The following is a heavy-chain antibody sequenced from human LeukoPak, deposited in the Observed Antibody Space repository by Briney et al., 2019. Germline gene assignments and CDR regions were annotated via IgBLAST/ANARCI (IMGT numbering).Heavy chain of an antibody. D-gene: IGHD3-3*01. V-gene: IGHV4-39*01. J-gene: IGHJ4*02. CDR2: IYYSGST. CDR1: GGSISSSSYY. Sequence: SETLSLTCTVSGGSISSSSYYWGWIRQPPGKGLEWIGSIYYSGSTYYIPSLKSRVTISVDTSKNQFSLRLTSVTAADTAVYYCATSPGYYEDHWGQGTLVTVSS. CDR3: ATSPGYYEDH.